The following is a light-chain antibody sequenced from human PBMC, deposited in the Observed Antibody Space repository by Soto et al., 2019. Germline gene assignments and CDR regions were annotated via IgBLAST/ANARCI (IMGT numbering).Light chain of an antibody. CDR2: DVR. V-gene: IGLV2-14*01. CDR3: SSYTSISTYV. CDR1: SSDVGGYNF. Sequence: QSALTQPASVSGSPGQSITISCTGTSSDVGGYNFVSWYQQHPGKAPKLMIYDVRNRPSGVSNRFSGSKSVNTASLTISGLXAXXXADYYCSSYTSISTYVFGTGTKLTVL. J-gene: IGLJ1*01.